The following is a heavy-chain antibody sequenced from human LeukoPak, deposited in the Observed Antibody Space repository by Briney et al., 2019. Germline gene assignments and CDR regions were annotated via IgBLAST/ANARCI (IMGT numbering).Heavy chain of an antibody. D-gene: IGHD2-2*03. V-gene: IGHV4-39*07. CDR1: GGSISSSSYY. J-gene: IGHJ4*02. Sequence: SETLSLTCTVSGGSISSSSYYWGWIRQPPGKGLEWIGSIYYSGSTYYNPSLKSRVTISVDTSKNQFSLKLSSVTAADTAVYYCARDFYPLAIVVVPAACIDYWGQGTLVTVSS. CDR3: ARDFYPLAIVVVPAACIDY. CDR2: IYYSGST.